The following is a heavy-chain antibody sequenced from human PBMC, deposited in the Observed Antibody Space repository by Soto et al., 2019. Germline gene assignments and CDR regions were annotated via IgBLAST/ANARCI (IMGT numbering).Heavy chain of an antibody. J-gene: IGHJ5*02. CDR3: ARAIVGPTTTGWLDP. CDR2: IIPIFGTA. D-gene: IGHD1-26*01. Sequence: GASVKVSCKASGGTFSRYAISWVRQAPGQGLEWMGGIIPIFGTANYAQKFQGRVTITADESTSTAYMELSSLRFEDTAVYYCARAIVGPTTTGWLDPGGQGTLVTVSS. CDR1: GGTFSRYA. V-gene: IGHV1-69*13.